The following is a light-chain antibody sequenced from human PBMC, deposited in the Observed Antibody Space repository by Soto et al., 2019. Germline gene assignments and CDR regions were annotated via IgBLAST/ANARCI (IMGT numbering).Light chain of an antibody. J-gene: IGKJ4*01. V-gene: IGKV3-11*01. CDR1: QSVSNY. Sequence: EIVLTQFPATLSLSPGERATLSCRASQSVSNYLGWYQQKSGQAPRLLISDVSKRATGIPARFSGSGSGTDFTLTISSLEPEDFAVYYCQHRVNWPTFGGGTKVEI. CDR3: QHRVNWPT. CDR2: DVS.